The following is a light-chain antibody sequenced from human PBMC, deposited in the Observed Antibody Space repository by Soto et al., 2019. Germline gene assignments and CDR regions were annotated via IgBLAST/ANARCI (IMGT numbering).Light chain of an antibody. CDR2: AAS. CDR1: QSVSSH. V-gene: IGKV3-15*01. Sequence: IVMTQSPATLSVSPGERVTLSCRASQSVSSHLAWYQQKPGQAPRLLMYAASTRANGIPARFSGSVSGTEFTPTITSLKSEDFELYYCQQYNDLVTFGGGTKVEIK. CDR3: QQYNDLVT. J-gene: IGKJ4*01.